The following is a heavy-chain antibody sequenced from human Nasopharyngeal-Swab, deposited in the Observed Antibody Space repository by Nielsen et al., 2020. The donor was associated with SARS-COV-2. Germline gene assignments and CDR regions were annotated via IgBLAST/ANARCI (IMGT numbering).Heavy chain of an antibody. D-gene: IGHD3-3*01. CDR2: FYSAGQT. J-gene: IGHJ4*02. V-gene: IGHV3-53*01. CDR1: GSTVSGNF. Sequence: GGFLRPPFPALGSTVSGNFMTWAPQAPGKGLEWVSVFYSAGQTNYADSVKGRFTISRDNSKNTLYLQMNSLRAEDTAVYYCARGVGVDDFWSGRFDYWGQGTLVTVTS. CDR3: ARGVGVDDFWSGRFDY.